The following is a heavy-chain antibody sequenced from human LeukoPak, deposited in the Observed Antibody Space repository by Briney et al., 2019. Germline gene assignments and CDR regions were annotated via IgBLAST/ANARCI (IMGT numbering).Heavy chain of an antibody. Sequence: PGGSLRLSCAASGFTFSSYAMHWVRQAPGKGLEWLAVISYDGSNKYYADSVKGRFTISRDNSKNTLYLQMNSLRAEDTAVYYCARVWPEFGVVTTNYYMDVWGKGTTVTVSS. CDR3: ARVWPEFGVVTTNYYMDV. V-gene: IGHV3-30-3*01. CDR2: ISYDGSNK. CDR1: GFTFSSYA. J-gene: IGHJ6*03. D-gene: IGHD3-3*01.